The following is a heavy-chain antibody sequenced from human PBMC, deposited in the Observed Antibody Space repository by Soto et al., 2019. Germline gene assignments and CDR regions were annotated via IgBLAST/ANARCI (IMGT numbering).Heavy chain of an antibody. D-gene: IGHD6-19*01. Sequence: PGGSLRLSCAASGFTFSSYAVSWVRQAPGKGLEWVSAISGSGGSTYYADSVKGRFTISRDNSKNTLYLQMNSLRAEDTAVYYCAKDSRIAVAGNDYWGQGTLVTVSS. CDR2: ISGSGGST. J-gene: IGHJ4*02. V-gene: IGHV3-23*01. CDR3: AKDSRIAVAGNDY. CDR1: GFTFSSYA.